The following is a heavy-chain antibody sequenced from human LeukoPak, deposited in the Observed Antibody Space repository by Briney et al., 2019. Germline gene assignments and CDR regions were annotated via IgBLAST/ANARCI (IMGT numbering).Heavy chain of an antibody. CDR3: AKGGYTTWFDP. Sequence: PGGSLRLSCAASGFTFREYSMSWARQAPGKGLEWVSNIRSNGGGTYYTDSVKGRFTISRDNSKNTLYLEMNSLRAEDTAVYYCAKGGYTTWFDPWGQGTLVTVSS. V-gene: IGHV3-23*01. D-gene: IGHD2-15*01. CDR2: IRSNGGGT. J-gene: IGHJ5*02. CDR1: GFTFREYS.